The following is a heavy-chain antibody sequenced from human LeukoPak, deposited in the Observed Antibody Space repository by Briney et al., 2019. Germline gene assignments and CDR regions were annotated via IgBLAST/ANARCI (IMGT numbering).Heavy chain of an antibody. CDR3: ARRNIRGYGSSKI. CDR1: GGSISTYY. J-gene: IGHJ3*02. CDR2: LYTTST. V-gene: IGHV4-4*08. D-gene: IGHD3-22*01. Sequence: SETLSLTCTVSGGSISTYYWSWIRQAPGAGLQWIGYLYTTSTNYNPSLKRRVTISADTSRNQFSLRLNSVTAADTAVYYCARRNIRGYGSSKIWGQGTMVTVSS.